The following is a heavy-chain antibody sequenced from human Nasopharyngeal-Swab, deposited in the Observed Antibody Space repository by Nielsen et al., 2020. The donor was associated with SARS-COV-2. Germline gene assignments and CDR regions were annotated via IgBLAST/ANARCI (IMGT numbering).Heavy chain of an antibody. CDR3: ARLGVADDFDV. D-gene: IGHD2-15*01. CDR1: GYTFTDYY. CDR2: IIPIVGTP. V-gene: IGHV1-69*08. Sequence: SVKVSCKPSGYTFTDYYMHWVRQAPGQGLEWMGRIIPIVGTPNYAQKFQGRVTITADKYTTIGYLELSSLRSDDTAVYYCARLGVADDFDVWGQGTMVTVSS. J-gene: IGHJ3*01.